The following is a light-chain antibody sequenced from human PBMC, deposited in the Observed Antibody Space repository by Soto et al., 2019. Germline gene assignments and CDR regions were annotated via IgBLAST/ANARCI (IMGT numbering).Light chain of an antibody. CDR3: QQYNSYWT. CDR1: QSISSW. V-gene: IGKV1-5*03. Sequence: DIQITQSPSTLSASVGDRVTITCRASQSISSWLAWYQLKPGKAPKLLIYKASSLESGVPSRFSGSGSGTEFTLTISSLQPDDFATYYCQQYNSYWTFGQGTKVEIK. CDR2: KAS. J-gene: IGKJ1*01.